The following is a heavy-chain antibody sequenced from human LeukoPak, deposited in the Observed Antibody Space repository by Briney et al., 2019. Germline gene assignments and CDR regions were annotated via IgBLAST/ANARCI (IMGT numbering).Heavy chain of an antibody. D-gene: IGHD3-10*01. CDR2: ISYDGSNK. Sequence: GGSLRLSCAASGFTFSSYGMHWVRQAPGKGLEWVAVISYDGSNKYYADSVKGRFTISRDNSKDTLYLQMNSLRAEDTAVYYCAKSEVSGITMVRGVYHWGQGTQVTVSS. V-gene: IGHV3-30*18. CDR1: GFTFSSYG. J-gene: IGHJ5*02. CDR3: AKSEVSGITMVRGVYH.